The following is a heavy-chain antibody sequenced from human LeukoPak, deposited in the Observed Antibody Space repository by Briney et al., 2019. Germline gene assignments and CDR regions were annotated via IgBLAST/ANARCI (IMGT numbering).Heavy chain of an antibody. CDR1: GFTVRSNY. CDR2: IYSGGST. Sequence: GGSLRLSCAASGFTVRSNYMSWVRQAPGKGLEWVSVIYSGGSTYYADSVKGRFTISRDNSKNTLYLQMNSLRAEDTAVYYCASRSGYSLFDYWDQGTLVTVSS. D-gene: IGHD3-22*01. V-gene: IGHV3-53*01. J-gene: IGHJ4*02. CDR3: ASRSGYSLFDY.